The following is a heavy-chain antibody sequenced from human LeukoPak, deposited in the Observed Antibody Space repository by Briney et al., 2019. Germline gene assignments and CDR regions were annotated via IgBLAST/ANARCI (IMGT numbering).Heavy chain of an antibody. D-gene: IGHD5-12*01. J-gene: IGHJ4*02. Sequence: SETLSLTCIVSGGSISGSTYYWGWIRQPPGKGLEWIGSIYYSGTAYYNPSFKSRVTISVDTSENQFSLRLSSVTAADTAVYYCAKLGYSAGNYYFDYWARDPWSPSSQ. CDR1: GGSISGSTYY. CDR2: IYYSGTA. V-gene: IGHV4-39*01. CDR3: AKLGYSAGNYYFDY.